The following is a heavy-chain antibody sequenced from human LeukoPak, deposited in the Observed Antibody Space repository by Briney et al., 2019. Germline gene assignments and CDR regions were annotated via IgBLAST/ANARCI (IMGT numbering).Heavy chain of an antibody. Sequence: SETLSLTCTVSGGSISGYYWSWIRQPPGKGLEWIGYIYYSGSTNYNPSLKSRVTISVDTSKNQFSLKLSSVTAADTAVYYCARDVGGTLGYDFWSGYYTPAFDIWGQGTMVTVSS. J-gene: IGHJ3*02. CDR3: ARDVGGTLGYDFWSGYYTPAFDI. CDR1: GGSISGYY. D-gene: IGHD3-3*01. CDR2: IYYSGST. V-gene: IGHV4-59*01.